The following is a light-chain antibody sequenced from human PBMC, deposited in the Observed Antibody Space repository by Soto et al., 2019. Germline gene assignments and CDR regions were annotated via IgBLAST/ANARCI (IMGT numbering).Light chain of an antibody. Sequence: DIQMTQPPSTLSASVGDRVTISCRASQSISSWLAWYQQKPGKAPNLLIYDASSLQSGVPSRFSGIGSGTEFTLTISSLQPDDFATYYCQQYNSHWTFGQGTRLEIK. J-gene: IGKJ5*01. CDR1: QSISSW. CDR2: DAS. CDR3: QQYNSHWT. V-gene: IGKV1-5*01.